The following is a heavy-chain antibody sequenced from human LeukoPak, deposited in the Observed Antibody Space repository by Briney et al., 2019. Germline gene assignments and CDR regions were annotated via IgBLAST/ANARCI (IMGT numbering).Heavy chain of an antibody. V-gene: IGHV4-39*07. D-gene: IGHD5-12*01. CDR3: ARSGSGYLRYYFDY. CDR2: MYSSGST. CDR1: GGSISSSSYY. J-gene: IGHJ4*02. Sequence: TSETLSLTCTVSGGSISSSSYYWGWIRQPPGKGLEWIGSMYSSGSTYYNPSLKSRVTISVDTSKNQFSLKLSSVTAADTAVYYCARSGSGYLRYYFDYWGQGTLVTVSS.